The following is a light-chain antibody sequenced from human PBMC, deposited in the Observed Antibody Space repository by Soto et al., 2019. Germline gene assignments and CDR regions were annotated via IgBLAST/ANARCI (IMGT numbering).Light chain of an antibody. J-gene: IGKJ1*01. CDR1: QSVDSW. V-gene: IGKV1-5*03. CDR2: KAS. Sequence: DIQMTQSPSTLSASIGDRVTITCRTSQSVDSWLAWYQQKPGKAPKLLIYKASSLQTGVASRFSGSGSGTEFTLTISSLQPDDFATYYCQHYNDYSRMFGQGTKVEIK. CDR3: QHYNDYSRM.